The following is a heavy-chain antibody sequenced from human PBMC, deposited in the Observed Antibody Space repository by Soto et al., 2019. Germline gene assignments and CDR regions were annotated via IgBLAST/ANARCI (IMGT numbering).Heavy chain of an antibody. Sequence: GXSAEVSFKGSGFTFTSSAVQWVRQARGQRLEWIGWIVVGSGNTNYAQKFQERVTITRDMSTSTAYMELSSLRSEDTAVYYCAADDGYSYGTGYYGMDVWGQGTTVTVSS. CDR2: IVVGSGNT. V-gene: IGHV1-58*01. CDR1: GFTFTSSA. J-gene: IGHJ6*02. CDR3: AADDGYSYGTGYYGMDV. D-gene: IGHD5-18*01.